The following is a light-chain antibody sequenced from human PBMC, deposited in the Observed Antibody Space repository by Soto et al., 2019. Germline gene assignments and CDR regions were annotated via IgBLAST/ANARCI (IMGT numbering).Light chain of an antibody. Sequence: QSALAQPASVSGSPGQSITISCTGTSSDVGGYNYVSWYQQHPGKAPKLMIYDASNRPSGVSNRFSGSKSGNTASLTISGLQAEDEADYFSSSYTSSGTYVFGTGTKVTVL. CDR1: SSDVGGYNY. V-gene: IGLV2-14*01. J-gene: IGLJ1*01. CDR3: SSYTSSGTYV. CDR2: DAS.